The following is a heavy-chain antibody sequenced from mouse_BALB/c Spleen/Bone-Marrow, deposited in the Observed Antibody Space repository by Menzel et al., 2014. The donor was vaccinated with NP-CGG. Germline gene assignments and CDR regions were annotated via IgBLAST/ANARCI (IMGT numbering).Heavy chain of an antibody. Sequence: EVKLQESGAELVKPGASVKLSCTASGFNIKDTYMHWVKQRPEQGLEWIGRIDPANGNTKYDPKFQGKATITADTSSNTAYLQLSSLTSEDTAVYYCANYYDGSSLFAYGGQGTLVTVSA. CDR3: ANYYDGSSLFAY. V-gene: IGHV14-3*02. D-gene: IGHD1-1*01. CDR2: IDPANGNT. CDR1: GFNIKDTY. J-gene: IGHJ3*01.